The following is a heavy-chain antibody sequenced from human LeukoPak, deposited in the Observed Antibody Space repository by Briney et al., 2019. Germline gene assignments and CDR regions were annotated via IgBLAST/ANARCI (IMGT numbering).Heavy chain of an antibody. Sequence: PETLSLTCTVSGGSISTYYWTWIRQPPGKGLEWMGYIYYSGSTNHNPSLKSRVTISLDTSKNQFSLRLSSATAADTAVYYCARHLRNNWFDPWGQGTLVTVSS. CDR2: IYYSGST. CDR3: ARHLRNNWFDP. V-gene: IGHV4-59*08. CDR1: GGSISTYY. J-gene: IGHJ5*02.